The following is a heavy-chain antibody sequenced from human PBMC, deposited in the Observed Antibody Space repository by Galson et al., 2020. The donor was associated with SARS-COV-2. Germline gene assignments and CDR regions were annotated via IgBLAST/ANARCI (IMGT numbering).Heavy chain of an antibody. V-gene: IGHV6-1*01. Sequence: SQTLSLTCAISGASVSSDTTAWHWTRQSPLSGLEWLERTYYRSKWYSDYAVSMKSRITITPDTAKNQFSLQLTSVTPEDTALYYCARSPGKTVARTRDVWGQGTSVTVSS. D-gene: IGHD4-17*01. CDR1: GASVSSDTTA. J-gene: IGHJ6*02. CDR3: ARSPGKTVARTRDV. CDR2: TYYRSKWYS.